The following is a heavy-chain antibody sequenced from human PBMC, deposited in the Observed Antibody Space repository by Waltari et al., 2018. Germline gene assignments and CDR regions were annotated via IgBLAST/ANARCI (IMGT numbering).Heavy chain of an antibody. V-gene: IGHV1-69*12. Sequence: QVQLGQSGAEVKKPGSSVKVSCKASGGTFGSYAISWVRQAPGQGLEWMGGIIPMFGRKNYPQKFQDRVKITADESTGIAYMELSGLRFEDTAVYFCARGGGRGGSFSFHMDVWGKGTTVTISS. CDR1: GGTFGSYA. CDR3: ARGGGRGGSFSFHMDV. J-gene: IGHJ6*03. CDR2: IIPMFGRK. D-gene: IGHD1-26*01.